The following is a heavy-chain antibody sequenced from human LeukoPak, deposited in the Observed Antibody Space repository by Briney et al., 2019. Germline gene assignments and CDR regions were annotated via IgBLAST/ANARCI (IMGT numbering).Heavy chain of an antibody. Sequence: PGGSLRLSCAASGFTFSSYLMSWVRQAPGKGLEWVSAISGSGGSTYYADSVKGRFTISRDNSKNTVYLQMNSLRAEDTAKYYCAKDTSSTRSYMDVWGKGTTVTVSS. D-gene: IGHD2-2*01. CDR3: AKDTSSTRSYMDV. J-gene: IGHJ6*03. V-gene: IGHV3-23*01. CDR1: GFTFSSYL. CDR2: ISGSGGST.